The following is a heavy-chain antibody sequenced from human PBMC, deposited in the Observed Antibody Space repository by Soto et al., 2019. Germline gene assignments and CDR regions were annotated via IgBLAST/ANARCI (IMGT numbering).Heavy chain of an antibody. CDR2: INADGSGT. CDR3: ARPGCGGGTCYPS. V-gene: IGHV3-7*03. D-gene: IGHD2-15*01. Sequence: EVQVMVESGGGLVQPGGSLRLSCVASGFSFTNSWMSWVRQIPGKGLEWVATINADGSGTHSVDSAEGRLSVSRDNSKASLYLQMNSLRPEDTAVYYWARPGCGGGTCYPSWGQGTQVTVSS. CDR1: GFSFTNSW. J-gene: IGHJ4*02.